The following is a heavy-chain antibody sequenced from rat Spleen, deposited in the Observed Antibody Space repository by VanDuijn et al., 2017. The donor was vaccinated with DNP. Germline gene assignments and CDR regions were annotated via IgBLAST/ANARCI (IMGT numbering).Heavy chain of an antibody. Sequence: EVQLVETGGGLVQPGRSLKLSCAASGFTFSNYYMAWVRQAPKKGLEWVATISTSGSRTYYPDSVKGRFTISRDNAKSTLYLQMDSLRSEETATYYCARWMGACFDYWGQGVMVTVSS. J-gene: IGHJ2*01. D-gene: IGHD5-1*01. CDR2: ISTSGSRT. CDR3: ARWMGACFDY. V-gene: IGHV5S11*01. CDR1: GFTFSNYY.